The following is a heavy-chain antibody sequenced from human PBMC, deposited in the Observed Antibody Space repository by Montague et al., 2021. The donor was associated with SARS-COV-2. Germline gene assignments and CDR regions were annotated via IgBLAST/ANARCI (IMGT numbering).Heavy chain of an antibody. CDR2: IYYSGTT. D-gene: IGHD3-10*01. V-gene: IGHV4-39*02. CDR1: SGSIISSGYY. Sequence: SETLSLTCSVSSGSIISSGYYWGWIRQPPGKELEWIGNIYYSGTTYYNPSLQSRGTISVDTSKNHLSLNLSSVTAADTAVYFCARGMSRGVTSPFDDWGQGSQVTVSS. J-gene: IGHJ4*02. CDR3: ARGMSRGVTSPFDD.